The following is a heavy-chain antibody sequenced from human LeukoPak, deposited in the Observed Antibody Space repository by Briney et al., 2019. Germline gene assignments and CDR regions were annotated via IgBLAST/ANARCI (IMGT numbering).Heavy chain of an antibody. J-gene: IGHJ4*02. CDR2: ISHCSGNT. CDR3: ARTSGVSAAGSPYYFDY. V-gene: IGHV1-18*01. CDR1: GYTFHNYG. Sequence: ASVKVSCKASGYTFHNYGISWVRQAPGEGLEWMGWISHCSGNTDYTERLQGRVTMTTDTSTTTAFMELRSLRSDDTAVYYCARTSGVSAAGSPYYFDYWGQGTLVTVSS. D-gene: IGHD6-13*01.